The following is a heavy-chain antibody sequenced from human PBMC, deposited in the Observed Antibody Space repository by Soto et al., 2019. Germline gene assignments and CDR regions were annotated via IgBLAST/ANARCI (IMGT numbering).Heavy chain of an antibody. J-gene: IGHJ3*02. V-gene: IGHV4-31*03. CDR3: ARVKVEYYYDSSGPSPFDI. CDR1: GGSISSGGYY. CDR2: IYYSGST. D-gene: IGHD3-22*01. Sequence: PLSLTCTVSGGSISSGGYYWSWIRQHPGKGLEWIGYIYYSGSTYYNPSLKSRVTISVDTSKNQFSLKLSSVTAADTAVYYCARVKVEYYYDSSGPSPFDIWCQGTMVTVSS.